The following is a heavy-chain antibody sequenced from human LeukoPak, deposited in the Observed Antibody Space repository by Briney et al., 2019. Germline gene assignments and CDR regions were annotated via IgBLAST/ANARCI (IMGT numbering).Heavy chain of an antibody. CDR1: GLTFSDYY. D-gene: IGHD1-7*01. CDR3: ARHRDPNWNYGAFDI. CDR2: ISSGGGTR. J-gene: IGHJ3*02. V-gene: IGHV3-11*01. Sequence: PGGSLRLSCAASGLTFSDYYMSWIRQAPGKGLEWVSYISSGGGTRYYAESVKGRFTISRDNAKNSLYLQINSLRAEDTAVYYCARHRDPNWNYGAFDIWGQGTMVTVSS.